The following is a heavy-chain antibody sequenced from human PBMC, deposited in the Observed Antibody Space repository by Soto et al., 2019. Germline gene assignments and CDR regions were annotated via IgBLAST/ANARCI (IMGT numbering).Heavy chain of an antibody. Sequence: SETLSLTCAVYGGSFSGYYWSWIRHPPGKGLEWIGEINHSGSTNYNPSLKSRVTISVDTSKSQFSLKLSSVTAADTAVYYCARVAVAGTSYYMDVWGKGTTVTVSS. J-gene: IGHJ6*03. CDR3: ARVAVAGTSYYMDV. CDR2: INHSGST. CDR1: GGSFSGYY. V-gene: IGHV4-34*01. D-gene: IGHD6-19*01.